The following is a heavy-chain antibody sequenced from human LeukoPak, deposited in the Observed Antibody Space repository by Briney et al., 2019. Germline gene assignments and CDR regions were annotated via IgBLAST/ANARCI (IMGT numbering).Heavy chain of an antibody. CDR3: ARGVWRGYSYGVDRGFDY. CDR1: GFTFSSYA. J-gene: IGHJ4*02. D-gene: IGHD5-18*01. V-gene: IGHV3-30*01. Sequence: GRSLRLSCVASGFTFSSYAMHWVRQAPGKGLEWVAVISYDGSNKYYADSVKGRFTISRDNSKNTLYLQMNSLRAEDTAVYYCARGVWRGYSYGVDRGFDYWGQGTLVTVSS. CDR2: ISYDGSNK.